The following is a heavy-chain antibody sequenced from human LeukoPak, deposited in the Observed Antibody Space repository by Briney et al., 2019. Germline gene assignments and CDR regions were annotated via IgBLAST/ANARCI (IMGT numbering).Heavy chain of an antibody. D-gene: IGHD1-26*01. CDR2: IYYSGST. CDR1: GGSISSYY. J-gene: IGHJ6*03. V-gene: IGHV4-59*01. Sequence: PSETLSLTCTVSGGSISSYYWSWIRQPPGKGLEWIGYIYYSGSTDYNPSLKSRVTISVDTSRNQFSLKLSSVTAADTAVYYCARSREWELRLYYYYMDVWGKRTTVTVSS. CDR3: ARSREWELRLYYYYMDV.